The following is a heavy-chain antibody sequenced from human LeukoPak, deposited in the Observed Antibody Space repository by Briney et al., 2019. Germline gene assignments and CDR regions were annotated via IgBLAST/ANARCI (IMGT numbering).Heavy chain of an antibody. CDR3: ARDTRYSSRRPI. Sequence: PGGSLRLSCAASGFTFSSYSMNWVRPAPGKRLEWVSYISSSSSTIYYADSVKGRFTISRDNAKNSLYLQMNSLRAEDTAVYYCARDTRYSSRRPIWGQGTMVTVSS. CDR2: ISSSSSTI. CDR1: GFTFSSYS. D-gene: IGHD6-13*01. J-gene: IGHJ3*02. V-gene: IGHV3-48*01.